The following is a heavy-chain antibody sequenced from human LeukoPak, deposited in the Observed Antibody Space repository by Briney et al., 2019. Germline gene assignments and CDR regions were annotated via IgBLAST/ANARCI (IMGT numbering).Heavy chain of an antibody. Sequence: SETLSLTCTVSGGSISSYYWSWIRQPAGKGLEWIGRIYTSGSTNYNPSLKSRVTMSVDTSKNQFSLKLSSVTAADTAVYYCARVLYDYVWGSYRYYFDYWGQGTLVTVSS. J-gene: IGHJ4*02. D-gene: IGHD3-16*02. CDR3: ARVLYDYVWGSYRYYFDY. CDR2: IYTSGST. V-gene: IGHV4-4*07. CDR1: GGSISSYY.